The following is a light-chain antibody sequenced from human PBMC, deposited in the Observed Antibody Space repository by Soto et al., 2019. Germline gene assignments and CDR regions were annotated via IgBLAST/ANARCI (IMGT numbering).Light chain of an antibody. CDR3: QQYCSSPLT. Sequence: EMGLTQSPGTLSLSPGERATLSCRASQSVSSSYLAWYQQKPGQAPMLLIYGASSRATGIPDRFSGSGSGTDFTLTISRLEAEDGSGYYCQQYCSSPLTFREGTKVEIK. J-gene: IGKJ1*01. CDR2: GAS. V-gene: IGKV3-20*01. CDR1: QSVSSSY.